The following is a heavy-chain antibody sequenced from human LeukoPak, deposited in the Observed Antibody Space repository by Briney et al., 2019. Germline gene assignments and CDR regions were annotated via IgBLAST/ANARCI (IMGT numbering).Heavy chain of an antibody. CDR3: APQPSGSYSIDY. Sequence: SETLSLTCTVSGGSISSTTSYWGWIRQPPGKGLEWVGSFYYSGSTSFNPSLKSGVTISADISKNQFSLKLSSVTAADTAVYSCAPQPSGSYSIDYWGQGTLVPVSS. D-gene: IGHD1-26*01. J-gene: IGHJ4*02. CDR1: GGSISSTTSY. CDR2: FYYSGST. V-gene: IGHV4-39*01.